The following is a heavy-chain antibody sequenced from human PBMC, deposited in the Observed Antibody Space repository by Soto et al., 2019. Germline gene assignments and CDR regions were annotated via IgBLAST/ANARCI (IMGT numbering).Heavy chain of an antibody. CDR2: RNPNSGNT. J-gene: IGHJ1*01. CDR1: GYTFTTYD. Sequence: QVQLVQSGADVKKPGASVKVSCKASGYTFTTYDINWVRQAAGQGLEWMGWRNPNSGNTGYAHKFQGRVSMNRNTSTSTGDMELSGLKAADTAVYDCERGRATGGDSRSYFHHWGQGTLVTVSS. CDR3: ERGRATGGDSRSYFHH. V-gene: IGHV1-8*01. D-gene: IGHD2-21*02.